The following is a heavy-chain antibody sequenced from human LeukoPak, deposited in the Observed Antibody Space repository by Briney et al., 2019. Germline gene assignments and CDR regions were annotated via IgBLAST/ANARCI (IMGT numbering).Heavy chain of an antibody. V-gene: IGHV3-7*03. J-gene: IGHJ4*02. CDR3: ARDLHIVVVPTTPGF. CDR2: IQQDGSEK. Sequence: GGSLRLSCAASGFTFSNYWMSWVRQAPGKGLEWVANIQQDGSEKYYVDSVKGRFTISRDNAKNSLYLQMNSPRAEDTAVYYCARDLHIVVVPTTPGFWGQGTLVTVSS. CDR1: GFTFSNYW. D-gene: IGHD2-2*01.